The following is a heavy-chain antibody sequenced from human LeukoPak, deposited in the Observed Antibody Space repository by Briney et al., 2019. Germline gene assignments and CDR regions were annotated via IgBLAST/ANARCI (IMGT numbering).Heavy chain of an antibody. CDR3: ARSRYDYIWGIDY. J-gene: IGHJ4*02. Sequence: GGSLRLSCAASGFTVSSNYMIYSGGSTFYADSVKGRFTISRDNAKNTLYLQMNGLRDEDTAVFYCARSRYDYIWGIDYWGQGTLVTISS. V-gene: IGHV3-53*01. CDR2: YSGGST. D-gene: IGHD3-16*01. CDR1: GFTVSSNY.